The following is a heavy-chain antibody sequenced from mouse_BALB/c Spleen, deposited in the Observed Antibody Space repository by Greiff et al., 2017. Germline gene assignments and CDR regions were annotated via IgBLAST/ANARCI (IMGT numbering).Heavy chain of an antibody. CDR1: GFTFSSYT. CDR3: ARHWDDGYPFAY. J-gene: IGHJ3*01. V-gene: IGHV5-12-2*01. Sequence: EVKLMESGGGLVQPGGSLKLSCAASGFTFSSYTMSWVRQTPEKRLEWVAYISNGGGSTYYPDTVKGRFTISRDNAKNTLYLQMSSLKSEDTAMYYCARHWDDGYPFAYWGQGTLVTVSA. D-gene: IGHD2-3*01. CDR2: ISNGGGST.